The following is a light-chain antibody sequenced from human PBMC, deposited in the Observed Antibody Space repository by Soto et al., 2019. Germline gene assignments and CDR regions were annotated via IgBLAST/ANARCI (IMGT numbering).Light chain of an antibody. CDR2: GAS. CDR3: QQYGSSHLT. J-gene: IGKJ1*01. CDR1: QSVSSSF. V-gene: IGKV3-20*01. Sequence: DIELTQSPGTLSSSPGERATLSCRASQSVSSSFLSWYQQKPGQAHMLLIYGASSRATGIPDRFSGSGSGTDFTLTISRLEPEDFAVYYCQQYGSSHLTFGQGTKVEIK.